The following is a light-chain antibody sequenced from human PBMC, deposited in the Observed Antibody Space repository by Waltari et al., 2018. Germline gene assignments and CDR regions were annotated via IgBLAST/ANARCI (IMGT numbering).Light chain of an antibody. J-gene: IGLJ1*01. CDR1: SSDVGSYNL. V-gene: IGLV2-23*02. CDR3: CSYAGSITYV. Sequence: SSDVGSYNLVSWYQQHPGKAPQLMVYEVSKRPSGVSNRFSGSKSSNTASLTISGLQAEDEADYYCCSYAGSITYVFGTGTKVTVL. CDR2: EVS.